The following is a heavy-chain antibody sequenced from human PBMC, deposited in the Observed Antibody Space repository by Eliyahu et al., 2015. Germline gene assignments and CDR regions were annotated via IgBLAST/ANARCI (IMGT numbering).Heavy chain of an antibody. CDR3: ARDLYGSGSSMDV. CDR1: GFTFSSYW. V-gene: IGHV3-7*04. Sequence: EVQLVESGGGLVQPGGSLRLSCAASGFTFSSYWMSWVRQAPGKGLEWVANIKQDGSEKYYVDSVKGRFTISRDNAKNSLYLQMNSLRAEDTAVYYCARDLYGSGSSMDVWGQGTTVTVSS. D-gene: IGHD3-10*01. CDR2: IKQDGSEK. J-gene: IGHJ6*02.